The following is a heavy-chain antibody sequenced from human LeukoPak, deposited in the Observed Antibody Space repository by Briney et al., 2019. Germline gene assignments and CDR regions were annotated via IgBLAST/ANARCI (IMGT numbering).Heavy chain of an antibody. V-gene: IGHV4-34*01. CDR2: INHSGST. D-gene: IGHD3-10*01. CDR3: ANWYYYGSGNSPRRGPPFDY. Sequence: SETLSLTCAVYGGSFSGYYWSWIRQPPGKGLEWIGEINHSGSTNYNPSLKSRVTISADTSKNQFSLKLSSVIAADTAVYYCANWYYYGSGNSPRRGPPFDYWGQGTLVTVSS. J-gene: IGHJ4*02. CDR1: GGSFSGYY.